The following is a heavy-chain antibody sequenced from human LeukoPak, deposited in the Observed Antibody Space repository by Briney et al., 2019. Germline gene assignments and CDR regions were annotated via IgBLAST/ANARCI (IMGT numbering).Heavy chain of an antibody. J-gene: IGHJ4*02. V-gene: IGHV3-33*01. CDR3: ARPFIAGVGGVDS. Sequence: GRSLRLSCAASGFTFSSYGMHWVRQAPGKGLEWVAVIWYDGSNKYYADSVKGRFTISRDNSKNTLYLQMNSLRAEDTAVYYCARPFIAGVGGVDSGGQETRFTVS. CDR2: IWYDGSNK. D-gene: IGHD1-26*01. CDR1: GFTFSSYG.